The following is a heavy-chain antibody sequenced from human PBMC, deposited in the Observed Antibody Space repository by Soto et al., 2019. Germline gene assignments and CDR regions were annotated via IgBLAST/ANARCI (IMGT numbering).Heavy chain of an antibody. CDR2: ISYDGSNK. D-gene: IGHD3-22*01. CDR3: ARVLPRYYDSSAVDY. J-gene: IGHJ4*02. Sequence: PGGSLRLSCAASGFTFSSYAMHWVRQAPGKGLEWVAVISYDGSNKYYADSVKGRFTISRDNSKNTLYLQMNSLRAEDTAVYYCARVLPRYYDSSAVDYWGQGTLVTVSS. V-gene: IGHV3-30-3*01. CDR1: GFTFSSYA.